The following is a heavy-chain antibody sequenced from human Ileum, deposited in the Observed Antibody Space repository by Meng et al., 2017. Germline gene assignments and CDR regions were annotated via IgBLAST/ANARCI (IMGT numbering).Heavy chain of an antibody. CDR3: ARVDFRGDSRDSCGLSH. CDR2: ISHYGKT. CDR1: GESLNDHG. Sequence: QVQLHQGGAGLLKPSEPLSLPCAVRGESLNDHGWSWIRQTPGKGLEWIGEISHYGKTNYNPSLKSRVMISLDTSRDQFSLRLTSVTAADAAVHYCARVDFRGDSRDSCGLSHWGQGTLVTASS. D-gene: IGHD3-22*01. V-gene: IGHV4-34*01. J-gene: IGHJ1*01.